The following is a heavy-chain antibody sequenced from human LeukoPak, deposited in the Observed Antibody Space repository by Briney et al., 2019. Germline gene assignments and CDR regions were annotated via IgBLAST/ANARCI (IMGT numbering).Heavy chain of an antibody. CDR3: ATDPVVVVPAASTDY. CDR2: VDPEDGET. J-gene: IGHJ4*02. V-gene: IGHV1-69-2*01. Sequence: ASVKVSCKVSGYTFTDYYMHWVQQAPGKGLEWMGLVDPEDGETIYAEKFQGRVTITADTSTDTAYMELSSLRSEDTAVYYCATDPVVVVPAASTDYRGQGTLVTVSS. CDR1: GYTFTDYY. D-gene: IGHD2-2*01.